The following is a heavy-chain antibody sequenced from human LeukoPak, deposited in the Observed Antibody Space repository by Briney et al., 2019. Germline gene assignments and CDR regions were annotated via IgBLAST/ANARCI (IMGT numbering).Heavy chain of an antibody. J-gene: IGHJ4*02. V-gene: IGHV3-48*03. CDR3: ARELRWNDVPVPFDY. Sequence: GGSLRLSCAASRFTFSSYEMNWVRQAPGKGLEWVSYISSSGSTIYYADSVKGRFTISRDNAKNSLYLQMNSLRAEDTAVYYCARELRWNDVPVPFDYWGQGTLVTVSS. CDR2: ISSSGSTI. CDR1: RFTFSSYE. D-gene: IGHD1-1*01.